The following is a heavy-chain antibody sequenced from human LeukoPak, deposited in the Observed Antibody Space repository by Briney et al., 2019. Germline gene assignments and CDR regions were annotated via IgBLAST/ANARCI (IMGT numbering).Heavy chain of an antibody. V-gene: IGHV4-4*02. J-gene: IGHJ3*02. CDR1: GGSLRSIYW. D-gene: IGHD6-19*01. CDR2: IVDSVGT. Sequence: SETLSLTCAVSGGSLRSIYWSTWVRPPPAKGLEWIGVIVDSVGTTYTPTLKSRVTISVDTSRKQFSLKLSSVTAADTAVYYCARNLPVAGGDAFDIWGQGKMVTVSS. CDR3: ARNLPVAGGDAFDI.